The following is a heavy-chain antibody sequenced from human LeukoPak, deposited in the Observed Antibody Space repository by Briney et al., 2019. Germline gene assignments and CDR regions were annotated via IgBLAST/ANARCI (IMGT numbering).Heavy chain of an antibody. D-gene: IGHD4-11*01. J-gene: IGHJ4*02. V-gene: IGHV2-5*02. CDR1: GFSLTTSGVG. CDR3: AHITTVTCADY. CDR2: IYWDDDE. Sequence: ASGPTLVKPPQTLTLTCTFSGFSLTTSGVGVGWIRQPPGKALEWLALIYWDDDERYSPSLKSRLTITKDTSKNQVVLTITNMDPVDTATYYCAHITTVTCADYWGQGTLVTVSS.